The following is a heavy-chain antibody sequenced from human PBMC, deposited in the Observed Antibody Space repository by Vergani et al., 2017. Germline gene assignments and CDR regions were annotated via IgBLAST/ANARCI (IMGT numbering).Heavy chain of an antibody. J-gene: IGHJ5*02. V-gene: IGHV4-4*03. Sequence: QVRLQESGPGLVKPPETLSLTCGVSDGSITSGYWWSWVRQAPGKGLEWIGEIYHTGGTNYNPSLGSRVAITIDQSKNQFYLTLTSVTAADTAVYYCARDEDYYDDDGYHPNNKFDPWGQGTLVIVSS. CDR1: DGSITSGYW. CDR2: IYHTGGT. CDR3: ARDEDYYDDDGYHPNNKFDP. D-gene: IGHD3-22*01.